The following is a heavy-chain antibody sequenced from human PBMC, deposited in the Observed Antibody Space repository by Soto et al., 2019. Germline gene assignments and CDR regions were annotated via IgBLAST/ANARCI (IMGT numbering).Heavy chain of an antibody. Sequence: SVKVSFKASGGTFSSYTISWVRQAPGQGLEWMGRIIPILGIANYAQKFQGRVTITADKSTSTAYMELSSLRSEDTAVYYCARAGYCSSTSCYAGGVYYYYMDVWGKGTTVTVSS. CDR1: GGTFSSYT. D-gene: IGHD2-2*01. V-gene: IGHV1-69*02. CDR3: ARAGYCSSTSCYAGGVYYYYMDV. J-gene: IGHJ6*03. CDR2: IIPILGIA.